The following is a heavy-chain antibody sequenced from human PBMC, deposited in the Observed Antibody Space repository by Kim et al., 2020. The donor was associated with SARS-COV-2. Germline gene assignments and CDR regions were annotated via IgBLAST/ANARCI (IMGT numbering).Heavy chain of an antibody. D-gene: IGHD2-15*01. V-gene: IGHV3-53*04. CDR1: GFTVSSNY. CDR3: ASVSGSGYYYYYGMDV. CDR2: IYSGGST. J-gene: IGHJ6*02. Sequence: GGSLRLSCAASGFTVSSNYMSWVRQAPGKGLEWVSVIYSGGSTYYADSVKGRFTISRHNSKNTLYLQMNSLRAEDTAVYYCASVSGSGYYYYYGMDVWGQGTTVTVSS.